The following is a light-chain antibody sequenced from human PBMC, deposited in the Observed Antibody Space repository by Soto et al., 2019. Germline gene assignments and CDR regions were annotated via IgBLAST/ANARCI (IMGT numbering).Light chain of an antibody. V-gene: IGKV3-15*01. CDR1: QSVSSN. CDR3: QQFSNWPYT. Sequence: EIVMTQSPATLSVSPGERATLSCRASQSVSSNLAWYQQKPGQAPRLLIHGASTRATGFPARFSGSGSGTEFTLTISSLQSEDFAVYYCQQFSNWPYTFGQGTKLEIK. J-gene: IGKJ2*01. CDR2: GAS.